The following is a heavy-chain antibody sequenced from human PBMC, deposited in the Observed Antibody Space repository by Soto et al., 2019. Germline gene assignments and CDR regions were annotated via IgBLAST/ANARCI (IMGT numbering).Heavy chain of an antibody. D-gene: IGHD3-10*01. CDR3: ARDSVLDYYGSGSYWNYYYYGMDV. J-gene: IGHJ6*02. V-gene: IGHV4-30-4*02. CDR2: IYYSGST. CDR1: GGSISSGDYY. Sequence: SETLSLTCTVSGGSISSGDYYWSWIRQPPGKGLEWIGYIYYSGSTYYNPSLKSRVTISLDTSKNQFSLKLSSVTAADTAVYYCARDSVLDYYGSGSYWNYYYYGMDVWGQGTTVTVSS.